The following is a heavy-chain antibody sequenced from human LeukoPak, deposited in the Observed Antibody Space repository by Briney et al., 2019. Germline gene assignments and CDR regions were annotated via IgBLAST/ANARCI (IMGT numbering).Heavy chain of an antibody. V-gene: IGHV3-30*02. CDR3: ASDYGGNYYGMDV. CDR1: GFTFSSYG. J-gene: IGHJ6*02. CDR2: IRYDGSNK. D-gene: IGHD4-17*01. Sequence: GGSLRLSCAASGFTFSSYGMHWVRQAPGKGLEWVAFIRYDGSNKYYADSVKGRFTISRDNSKNTLYLQMNSLRAEDTAVYYCASDYGGNYYGMDVWGQGTTVTVTS.